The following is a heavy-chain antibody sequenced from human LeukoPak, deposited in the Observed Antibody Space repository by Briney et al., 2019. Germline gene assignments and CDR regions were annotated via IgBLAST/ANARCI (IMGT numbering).Heavy chain of an antibody. D-gene: IGHD3-22*01. CDR1: GGSISSYY. Sequence: SETLSLTCTVSGGSISSYYWSWIRQPPGKGLEWIGDIYYSGSTNYNPSLKSRVTISVDTSKNQFSLKLSSVTAADTAVYYCAREEDDSSGFDYWGQGTLVTVSS. V-gene: IGHV4-59*12. J-gene: IGHJ4*02. CDR2: IYYSGST. CDR3: AREEDDSSGFDY.